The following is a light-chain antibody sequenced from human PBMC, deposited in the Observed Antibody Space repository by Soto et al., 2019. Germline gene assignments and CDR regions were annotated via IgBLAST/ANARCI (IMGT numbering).Light chain of an antibody. J-gene: IGKJ5*01. Sequence: IQLTQSPSSLSASVGDRVTITCRASQTIGKYLNWYQQKPGRAPKLLIYDASYIQSGVPSRFSGSASGTDFTLSSSNLRPEDFATYYCQQSFSIPFTFGPGTRLEN. CDR3: QQSFSIPFT. CDR2: DAS. CDR1: QTIGKY. V-gene: IGKV1-39*01.